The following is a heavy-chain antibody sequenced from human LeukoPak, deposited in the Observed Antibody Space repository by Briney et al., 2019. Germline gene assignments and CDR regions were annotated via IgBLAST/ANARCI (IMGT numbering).Heavy chain of an antibody. CDR1: GFTFSDYY. Sequence: GGSLRLSCAASGFTFSDYYMSWIRQAPGKGLEWVSYISSSGSTIYYADSVKGRFTISRDNAKNSLYLQMNSLRAEDTAIYYCAKRSSTSSGYFDLWGWGTLVTVSS. V-gene: IGHV3-11*01. J-gene: IGHJ4*02. D-gene: IGHD3-22*01. CDR3: AKRSSTSSGYFDL. CDR2: ISSSGSTI.